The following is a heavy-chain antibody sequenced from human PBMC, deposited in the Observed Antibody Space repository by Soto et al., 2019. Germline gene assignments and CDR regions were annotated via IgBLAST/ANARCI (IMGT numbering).Heavy chain of an antibody. CDR2: IYHSGST. CDR3: ARVSGSYYYGMDV. D-gene: IGHD1-26*01. Sequence: QVQLQESGPGLVKPSGTLSLTCAVSGGSISSSNWWSWVRQPPGKGLEWIGEIYHSGSTNYNPSLKSRVTRSVDKSKNHFSLTLSPVTAADTAVDYCARVSGSYYYGMDVRGQGTTVTVSS. CDR1: GGSISSSNW. J-gene: IGHJ6*02. V-gene: IGHV4-4*02.